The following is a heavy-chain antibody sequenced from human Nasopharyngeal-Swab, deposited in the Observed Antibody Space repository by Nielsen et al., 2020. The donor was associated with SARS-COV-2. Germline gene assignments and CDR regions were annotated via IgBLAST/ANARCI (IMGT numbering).Heavy chain of an antibody. CDR3: TRRPLTPANGMDV. Sequence: GGSLRLSCAASGFTFSGAAMHWVRKASGKGLELVGRIRSKANSYATAYAASVKGRFTISRDDSKNTAYLQMNSLKTEDTAVYCCTRRPLTPANGMDVWGQGTTVTVSS. CDR1: GFTFSGAA. CDR2: IRSKANSYAT. J-gene: IGHJ6*02. V-gene: IGHV3-73*01. D-gene: IGHD1-14*01.